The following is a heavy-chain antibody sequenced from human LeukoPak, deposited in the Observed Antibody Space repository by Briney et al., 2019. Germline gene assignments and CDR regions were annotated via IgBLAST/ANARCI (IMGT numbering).Heavy chain of an antibody. J-gene: IGHJ4*02. V-gene: IGHV3-23*01. D-gene: IGHD3-22*01. CDR3: AKGVSYDADSSCHY. Sequence: GGSLRLSCAASGFTFSSYNMNWVRQAPGKGLEWVSVISGSGGNTYSADSVKGRFTISRDNSKNTLYLQMNSLRAEDTAVYYCAKGVSYDADSSCHYWGQGTLVTVSS. CDR1: GFTFSSYN. CDR2: ISGSGGNT.